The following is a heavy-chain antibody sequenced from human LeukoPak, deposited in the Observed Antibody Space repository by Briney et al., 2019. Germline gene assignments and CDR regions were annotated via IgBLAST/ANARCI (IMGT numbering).Heavy chain of an antibody. D-gene: IGHD3-3*01. V-gene: IGHV1-46*01. Sequence: ASVKVSCKASGYSFTSYYMHWVRQAPGQGLEWMGIINPSGGSTSYAQKFEGRGTMTRDTSTSTVYMALSSLRSEDTAVYYCARDRRGTIFGVVTERPYYYYYYYMDVWGKGTTVTVSS. CDR3: ARDRRGTIFGVVTERPYYYYYYYMDV. CDR1: GYSFTSYY. CDR2: INPSGGST. J-gene: IGHJ6*03.